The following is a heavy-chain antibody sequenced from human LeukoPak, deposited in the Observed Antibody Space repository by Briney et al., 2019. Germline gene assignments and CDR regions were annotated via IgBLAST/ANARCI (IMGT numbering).Heavy chain of an antibody. CDR3: ARHFPYCGGDCPYYYMDV. CDR1: GASISSDY. J-gene: IGHJ6*03. CDR2: IYSSETT. Sequence: SETLSLTCSVSGASISSDYWSWIRQPPGEGLEWIGNIYSSETTKYNPSPRSRATISGDTSKNQFSLKLSSVTAADTAVYYCARHFPYCGGDCPYYYMDVWGKGTTVTVSS. V-gene: IGHV4-4*09. D-gene: IGHD2-21*02.